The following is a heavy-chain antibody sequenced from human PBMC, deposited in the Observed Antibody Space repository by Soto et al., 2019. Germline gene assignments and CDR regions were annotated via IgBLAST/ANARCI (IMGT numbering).Heavy chain of an antibody. CDR3: ARGKMVIRGVRLLFDY. CDR1: GGSFSGYY. D-gene: IGHD3-22*01. CDR2: INHSGST. J-gene: IGHJ4*02. V-gene: IGHV4-34*01. Sequence: SETLSLTCTVYGGSFSGYYLSWIRQPPGKGLEWIGEINHSGSTNYNPSLKSRVTISVDTSKNQFSLKLSSVTAADTAVYYCARGKMVIRGVRLLFDYWGQGTLVTVSS.